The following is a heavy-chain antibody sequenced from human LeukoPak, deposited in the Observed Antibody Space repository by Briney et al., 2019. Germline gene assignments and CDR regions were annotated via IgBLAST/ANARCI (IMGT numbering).Heavy chain of an antibody. Sequence: ASVKVSCKASGYTFISYCMHWVRQAPGQGLEWMGIINPSGGSTSYAQKFQGRVTMTRDTSTSTVYMELSSLRSEDTAVYYCARAYGSGSYTLLFFDYWGQGTLVTVSS. V-gene: IGHV1-46*01. J-gene: IGHJ4*02. CDR3: ARAYGSGSYTLLFFDY. CDR2: INPSGGST. CDR1: GYTFISYC. D-gene: IGHD3-10*01.